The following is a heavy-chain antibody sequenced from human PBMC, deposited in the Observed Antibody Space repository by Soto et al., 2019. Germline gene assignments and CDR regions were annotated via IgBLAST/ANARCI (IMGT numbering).Heavy chain of an antibody. CDR2: VHHSWGS. J-gene: IGHJ6*02. D-gene: IGHD3-10*01. Sequence: QVQLQESGPGLVKPSETLSLSCTVSGGSISSYYWSWFRQSPGKRMEWIGYVHHSWGSSYNPSLPSRVAISLVTSKSQFSLKVPSVTATDTAVYYCARQGFGPLHGLVDVWGQGTTVTVSS. CDR1: GGSISSYY. CDR3: ARQGFGPLHGLVDV. V-gene: IGHV4-59*08.